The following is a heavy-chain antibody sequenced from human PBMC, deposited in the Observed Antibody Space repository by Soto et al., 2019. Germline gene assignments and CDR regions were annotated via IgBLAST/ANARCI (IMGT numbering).Heavy chain of an antibody. V-gene: IGHV3-53*02. CDR3: ARGTIYLDC. CDR2: IYTGDGS. J-gene: IGHJ4*02. CDR1: GLTVNTNY. D-gene: IGHD2-21*01. Sequence: EVQLVETGGGLIQPGGSLRLSCAASGLTVNTNYMTWVRQAPGKGLEWVSYIYTGDGSYYADSVKGRFTISVDNSKNTVFLQMNDLRAEDTAVYYCARGTIYLDCWGQGTLVTVSS.